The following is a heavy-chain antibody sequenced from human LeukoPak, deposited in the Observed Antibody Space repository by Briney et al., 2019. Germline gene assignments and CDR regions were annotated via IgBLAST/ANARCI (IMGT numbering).Heavy chain of an antibody. CDR1: GFIVSSNY. Sequence: GGSLRLSCAVSGFIVSSNYMSWVRQAPGKGLEWVSVIYSGGSTYYADSVRGRFIISRDNSKNTLYLQMNSLRAEDTAVYYCAKELAVAGPGVYFDYWGQGTLVTVSS. CDR3: AKELAVAGPGVYFDY. V-gene: IGHV3-53*01. CDR2: IYSGGST. D-gene: IGHD6-19*01. J-gene: IGHJ4*02.